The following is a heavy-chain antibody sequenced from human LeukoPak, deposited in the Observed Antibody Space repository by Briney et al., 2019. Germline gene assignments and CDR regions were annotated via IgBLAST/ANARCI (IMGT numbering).Heavy chain of an antibody. J-gene: IGHJ5*02. CDR1: GGSIHSY. V-gene: IGHV4-4*07. CDR2: ISGSGTI. CDR3: ARGAYGVATMLPGIRNYGGWFDP. Sequence: PSETLSLTCTVSGGSIHSYWSWIRQPAGKGLEWIGRISGSGTITYNPALQSRLTISIDTSKNQFSLKLMSVTAADTAVYYCARGAYGVATMLPGIRNYGGWFDPWGQGTLVTVSS. D-gene: IGHD5-24*01.